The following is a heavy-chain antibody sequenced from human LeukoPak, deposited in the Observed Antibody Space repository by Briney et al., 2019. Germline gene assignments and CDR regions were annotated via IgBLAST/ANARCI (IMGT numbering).Heavy chain of an antibody. V-gene: IGHV4-59*01. CDR2: VYYSGST. Sequence: SETLSLTCTVSGGSISSYYWSWIRQPPRKGLEWIGYVYYSGSTNYNPSLKSRVTISVDTSKNQFSLKLSSVTAADTAVYYCARGGSYPFFYWGQGTLVTVSS. J-gene: IGHJ4*02. D-gene: IGHD3-16*01. CDR1: GGSISSYY. CDR3: ARGGSYPFFY.